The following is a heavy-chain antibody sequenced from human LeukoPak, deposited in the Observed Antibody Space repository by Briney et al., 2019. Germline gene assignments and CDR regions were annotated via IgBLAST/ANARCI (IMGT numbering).Heavy chain of an antibody. Sequence: GASVKVSCKASGYTFTDYYIHSVRQAPGQGLEWMGWINPNSGGAHYAQKFQGRIAMTRDTSISTAYMELSRLRSDDTAVYYCARHGYSSGWYMVDFDYWGQGTLVTVSS. CDR1: GYTFTDYY. CDR3: ARHGYSSGWYMVDFDY. V-gene: IGHV1-2*02. CDR2: INPNSGGA. J-gene: IGHJ4*02. D-gene: IGHD6-19*01.